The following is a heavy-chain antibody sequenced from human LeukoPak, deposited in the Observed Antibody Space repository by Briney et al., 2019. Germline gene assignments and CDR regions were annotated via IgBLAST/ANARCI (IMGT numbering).Heavy chain of an antibody. CDR3: AKSPTVDAAFDL. Sequence: GGSLRLSCAASGFTFSIYAMNCVRQAPGKGLEGVSGMGYTCDSTFYVDSVKGSFTVSRDSSNNTLFLHINSLRAEDTALYYCAKSPTVDAAFDLWGQGTMVTVCS. D-gene: IGHD4-23*01. V-gene: IGHV3-23*01. CDR2: MGYTCDST. CDR1: GFTFSIYA. J-gene: IGHJ3*01.